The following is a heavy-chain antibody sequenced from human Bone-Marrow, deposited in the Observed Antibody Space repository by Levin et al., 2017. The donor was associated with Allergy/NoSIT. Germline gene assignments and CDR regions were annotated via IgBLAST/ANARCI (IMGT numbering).Heavy chain of an antibody. CDR3: ARDSGLGYCSSTSCYNWFDP. D-gene: IGHD2-2*01. V-gene: IGHV4-31*03. CDR1: GGSISSGGYY. CDR2: IYYSGST. J-gene: IGHJ5*02. Sequence: SETLSLTCTVSGGSISSGGYYWSWIRQHPGKGLEWIGYIYYSGSTYYNPSLKSRVTISVDTSKNQFSLKLSSVTAADTAVYYCARDSGLGYCSSTSCYNWFDPWGQGTLVTVSS.